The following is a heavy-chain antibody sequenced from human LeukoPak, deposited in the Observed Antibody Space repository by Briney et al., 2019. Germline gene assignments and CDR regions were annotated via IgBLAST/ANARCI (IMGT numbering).Heavy chain of an antibody. CDR3: VKGGDELTYYFDY. CDR1: GFTFSSYA. V-gene: IGHV3-64D*06. CDR2: ISSNGGST. D-gene: IGHD3-10*01. Sequence: PGGALRLSCSASGFTFSSYAMHCVRQAPGKGLEYVSAISSNGGSTYYADSVKGRFTISRDNSKNTLYLQMSSLRAEDTAVYYCVKGGDELTYYFDYWGQGTLVTVSS. J-gene: IGHJ4*02.